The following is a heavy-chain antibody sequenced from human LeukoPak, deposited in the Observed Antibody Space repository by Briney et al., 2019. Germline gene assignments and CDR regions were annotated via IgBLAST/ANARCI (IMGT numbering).Heavy chain of an antibody. J-gene: IGHJ4*02. V-gene: IGHV3-33*01. CDR3: ARQFCPASGSYYCYFDY. CDR2: IWDEGSNR. CDR1: GFTFSSYG. Sequence: GGPLRLSCAASGFTFSSYGMHGVRKAPGKGLEGVAVIWDEGSNRYYADSVKGRFTISRDNSKNTLYLQMNSLRAEDTAVYYCARQFCPASGSYYCYFDYWGQGTLVTVSS. D-gene: IGHD3-10*01.